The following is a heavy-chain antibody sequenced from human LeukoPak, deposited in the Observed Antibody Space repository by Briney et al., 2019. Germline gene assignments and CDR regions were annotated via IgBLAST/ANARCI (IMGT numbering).Heavy chain of an antibody. J-gene: IGHJ5*02. CDR2: INHSGST. Sequence: PSETLSLTCAVYGGSFSAYYWSWIRQPPGKGLEWIGEINHSGSTNYNPSLKSRVTILVDTSKNQFSLKLSSVTAADTAMYFCARGARARRYSAWFDPWGQGTLVTVSS. CDR1: GGSFSAYY. V-gene: IGHV4-34*01. D-gene: IGHD3-9*01. CDR3: ARGARARRYSAWFDP.